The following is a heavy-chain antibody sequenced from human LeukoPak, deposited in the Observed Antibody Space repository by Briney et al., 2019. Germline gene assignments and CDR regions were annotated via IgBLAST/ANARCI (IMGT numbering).Heavy chain of an antibody. CDR3: ANTYFYASANY. V-gene: IGHV3-30*02. J-gene: IGHJ4*02. Sequence: GGSLRLSCAASGFTFNSFGMHWVRQAPGKGLEWVALIHFDGNNKYYADSVKGRFTISRDNSKNTLYLQMNSLRAEDTALYYCANTYFYASANYWGQGTLVTVSS. D-gene: IGHD3-10*01. CDR1: GFTFNSFG. CDR2: IHFDGNNK.